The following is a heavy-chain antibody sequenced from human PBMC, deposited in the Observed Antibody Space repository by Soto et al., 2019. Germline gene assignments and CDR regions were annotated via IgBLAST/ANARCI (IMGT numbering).Heavy chain of an antibody. CDR1: GYTLTSYD. D-gene: IGHD2-21*01. V-gene: IGHV1-18*01. Sequence: GASVKVSCTASGYTLTSYDSNWVRQAPGQGLEWMGWITYNGDTNYPQRLQGRVTMTTDTSTSTAYMELRSLRSDDTAVYYCARAVITSYGVFDYWGQGTLVTVSS. J-gene: IGHJ4*02. CDR3: ARAVITSYGVFDY. CDR2: ITYNGDT.